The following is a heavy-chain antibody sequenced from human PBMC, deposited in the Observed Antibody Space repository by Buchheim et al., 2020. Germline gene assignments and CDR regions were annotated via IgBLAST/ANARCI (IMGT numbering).Heavy chain of an antibody. CDR3: ARYSSSSFYYYGMDV. Sequence: QVQLVESGGGVVQPGRSLRLSCAASGFTFSSYAMHWVRQAPGKGLEWVAVISYDGSNKYYADSVKGRFTISRDNSKNTLYLQMNSLRADDTAVYYCARYSSSSFYYYGMDVWGQGTT. CDR1: GFTFSSYA. D-gene: IGHD6-6*01. V-gene: IGHV3-30-3*01. J-gene: IGHJ6*02. CDR2: ISYDGSNK.